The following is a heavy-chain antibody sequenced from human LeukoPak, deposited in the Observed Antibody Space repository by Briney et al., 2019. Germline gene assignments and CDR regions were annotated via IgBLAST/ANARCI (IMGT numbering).Heavy chain of an antibody. V-gene: IGHV4-28*01. Sequence: SETLSLTCAVSGYSISSSNWWGWIRQPPGKGLEWIGYIYYSGSTYYNPSLKSRVTMSVDTSKNQFSLRLSSVTAADTAVYYCARNIVGANAFDYWGQGTLVTVSS. CDR1: GYSISSSNW. J-gene: IGHJ4*02. CDR3: ARNIVGANAFDY. D-gene: IGHD1-26*01. CDR2: IYYSGST.